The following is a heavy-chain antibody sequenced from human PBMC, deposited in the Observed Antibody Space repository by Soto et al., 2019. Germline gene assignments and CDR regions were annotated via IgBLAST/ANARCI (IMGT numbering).Heavy chain of an antibody. CDR3: ARGGSYGGNSEGEIDY. Sequence: EVQLVESGGGLVQPGGSLRLSCAASGFTVSSNYMSWVRQAPGKGLEWVSVIYSGGSTYYADSVKGRFTISRDNSKNTLYRQRNSPRAEDTAVYYCARGGSYGGNSEGEIDYWGQGTLVTVSS. J-gene: IGHJ4*02. D-gene: IGHD4-17*01. V-gene: IGHV3-66*01. CDR1: GFTVSSNY. CDR2: IYSGGST.